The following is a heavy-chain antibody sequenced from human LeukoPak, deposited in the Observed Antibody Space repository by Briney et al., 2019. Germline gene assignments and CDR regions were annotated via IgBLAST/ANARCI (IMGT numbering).Heavy chain of an antibody. D-gene: IGHD2-15*01. CDR1: GFIFSSYG. CDR2: ISFDGRNK. CDR3: AKDTTHGWSDY. V-gene: IGHV3-30*18. Sequence: GKSLRLSCAASGFIFSSYGMHWVRQAPGKGLEWVAGISFDGRNKFYADSVKGRFTISRDDSKNMLALQMNSLRPEDTAVYYCAKDTTHGWSDYWGQGTLVTVSS. J-gene: IGHJ4*02.